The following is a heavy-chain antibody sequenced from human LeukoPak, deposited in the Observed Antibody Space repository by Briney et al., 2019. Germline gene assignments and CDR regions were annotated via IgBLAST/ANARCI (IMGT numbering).Heavy chain of an antibody. V-gene: IGHV1-8*01. J-gene: IGHJ4*02. CDR3: ARVEGGSYCLVY. CDR2: MNPNSGNT. CDR1: GYTFTSYD. Sequence: ASVKVSCKASGYTFTSYDINWVRQATGQGLEWMGWMNPNSGNTGYAQKFQGRVTMTRNTSISTAYMELSSLRSEDTAVYYCARVEGGSYCLVYWGQGTLVTVSS. D-gene: IGHD1-26*01.